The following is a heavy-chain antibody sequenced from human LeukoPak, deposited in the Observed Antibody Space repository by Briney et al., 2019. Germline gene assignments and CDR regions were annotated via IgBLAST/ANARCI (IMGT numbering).Heavy chain of an antibody. D-gene: IGHD1-26*01. CDR3: ARLRSGSTPPPPYYYYGLDV. CDR2: IFYSGNT. Sequence: SETLSLTCTVSGGPISDFYWSRIRQSPEKRLEWIGNIFYSGNTNYNPSLRSRVTISVDTSKKQFSLRLTSVTAADTAVYYCARLRSGSTPPPPYYYYGLDVWGRGTTVTVSS. J-gene: IGHJ6*02. V-gene: IGHV4-59*01. CDR1: GGPISDFY.